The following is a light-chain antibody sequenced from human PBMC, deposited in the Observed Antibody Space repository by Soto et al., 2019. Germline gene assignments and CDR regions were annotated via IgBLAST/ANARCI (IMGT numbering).Light chain of an antibody. CDR1: QSISSNY. Sequence: IVLTQSPGTLSLSPGTRATLSCRASQSISSNYLAWYQQKPGQPPRLLIYGSSSRATGIPDRFSGGGSGTDFTLTISRLEPEDFAMYYCQQYGSSSWTFGQGTKVEIK. V-gene: IGKV3-20*01. CDR3: QQYGSSSWT. J-gene: IGKJ1*01. CDR2: GSS.